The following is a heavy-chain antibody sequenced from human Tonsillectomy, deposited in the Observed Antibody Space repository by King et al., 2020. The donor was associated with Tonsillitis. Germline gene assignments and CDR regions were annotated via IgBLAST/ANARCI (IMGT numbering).Heavy chain of an antibody. J-gene: IGHJ4*02. CDR2: IYYSGST. D-gene: IGHD3-3*01. CDR1: GGSISSSSYY. Sequence: LQLQESGPGLVKPSETLSLTCTVSGGSISSSSYYWGWIRQPPGKGLEWIGSIYYSGSTYYNPSLKSRVTISVDTSKNQFSLKLRSVTAADTAVYYCARRGGYYDFWSGYYDAYYFDYWGQGTLVTVSS. CDR3: ARRGGYYDFWSGYYDAYYFDY. V-gene: IGHV4-39*01.